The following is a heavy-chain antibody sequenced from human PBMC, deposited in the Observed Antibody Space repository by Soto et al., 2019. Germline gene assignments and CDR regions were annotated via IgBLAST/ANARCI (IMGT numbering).Heavy chain of an antibody. D-gene: IGHD2-21*01. J-gene: IGHJ3*01. CDR1: GITFTYAW. V-gene: IGHV3-15*01. CDR2: VKSEAGGGTI. CDR3: AHIGALPPNVVFST. Sequence: EVQLVESGGGLVNPGGSLRLSCAASGITFTYAWMTWVRQAPGRGLEWVGRVKSEAGGGTIDYAAPVKGRFTISRDDSRSMLYLQMNSLKSEDTAVYYCAHIGALPPNVVFSTWGQGTVVTVSS.